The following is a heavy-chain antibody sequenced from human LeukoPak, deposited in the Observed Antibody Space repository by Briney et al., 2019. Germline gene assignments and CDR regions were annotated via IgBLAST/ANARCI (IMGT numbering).Heavy chain of an antibody. CDR3: ASEPPGY. Sequence: GASVKVSCKASGYTFTSYDINWVRQATGQGLEWMGGIIPIFGTANYAQKFQGRVTITTDESTSTAYMELSSLRSEDTAVYYCASEPPGYWGQGTLVTVSS. J-gene: IGHJ4*02. CDR1: GYTFTSYD. V-gene: IGHV1-69*05. CDR2: IIPIFGTA.